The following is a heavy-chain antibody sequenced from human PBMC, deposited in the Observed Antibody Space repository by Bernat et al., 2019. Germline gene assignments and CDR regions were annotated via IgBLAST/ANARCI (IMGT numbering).Heavy chain of an antibody. Sequence: EVQLVESGGGLVKPGGSLRLSCAASGFTFSDYSMTWVRQAPGKGLEWVSSISNTGFKYYVESLKGRFTVSRDNAKNSLYLEMNGLSAEDTAVYYCARARGSYWYIDSWGQGTLVTVSS. CDR1: GFTFSDYS. CDR2: ISNTGFK. D-gene: IGHD1-26*01. V-gene: IGHV3-21*01. J-gene: IGHJ4*02. CDR3: ARARGSYWYIDS.